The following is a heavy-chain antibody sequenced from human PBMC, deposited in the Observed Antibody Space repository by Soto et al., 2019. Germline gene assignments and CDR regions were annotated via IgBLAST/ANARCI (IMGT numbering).Heavy chain of an antibody. J-gene: IGHJ6*02. CDR2: IGTSGKTI. D-gene: IGHD4-4*01. CDR1: GFTFSGYE. Sequence: PGGSLRLSCAVSGFTFSGYEMNWVRQGAGKGLEWVSYIGTSGKTIYYADSVRGRFTISRDNAKNSLYLQMNSLRAEDTAVYFYARDPAIYSGKFDYGLDVWGRGTTVTV. CDR3: ARDPAIYSGKFDYGLDV. V-gene: IGHV3-48*03.